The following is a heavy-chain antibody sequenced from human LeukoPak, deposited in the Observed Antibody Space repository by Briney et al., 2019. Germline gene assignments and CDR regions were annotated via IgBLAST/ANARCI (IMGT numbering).Heavy chain of an antibody. Sequence: GASVKVSCKASGCTFTSYGISWVRQAPGQGLEWMGWISAYNGNTNYAQKLQGRVTMTTDTSTSTAYMELRSLRSDDTAVYYCAREYDSSGYYPLDAFDIWGQGTMVTVSS. J-gene: IGHJ3*02. CDR2: ISAYNGNT. V-gene: IGHV1-18*01. D-gene: IGHD3-22*01. CDR1: GCTFTSYG. CDR3: AREYDSSGYYPLDAFDI.